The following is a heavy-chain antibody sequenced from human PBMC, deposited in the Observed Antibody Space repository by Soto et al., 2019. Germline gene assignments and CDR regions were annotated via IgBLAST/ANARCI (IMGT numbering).Heavy chain of an antibody. CDR2: IHYSGST. Sequence: QVQLQESGPGLVKPSETLSLTCTVSGGSISNYYWSWIRQPPGKGLEWIGYIHYSGSTNYNPSLKSRVTMSVDTSKNEFSLNLGSLTAADTAVYFCARNVDTSKAYYFDYWGQGTLVTVAS. CDR1: GGSISNYY. D-gene: IGHD5-18*01. CDR3: ARNVDTSKAYYFDY. J-gene: IGHJ4*02. V-gene: IGHV4-59*01.